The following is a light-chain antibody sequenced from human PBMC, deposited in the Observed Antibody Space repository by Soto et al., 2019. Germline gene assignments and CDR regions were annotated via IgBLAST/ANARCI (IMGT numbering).Light chain of an antibody. J-gene: IGLJ1*01. CDR3: CSYVGGYSYV. V-gene: IGLV2-11*01. CDR1: SSDVGDYNS. Sequence: QSVLTQPRSVSGSPGQSVTASCIGTSSDVGDYNSVSWYQQHPGRAPKLMIYDVSKRPSGVPDRLSGSKSGNTASLTISGLQAEDEADYYCCSYVGGYSYVFGIGTKVTVL. CDR2: DVS.